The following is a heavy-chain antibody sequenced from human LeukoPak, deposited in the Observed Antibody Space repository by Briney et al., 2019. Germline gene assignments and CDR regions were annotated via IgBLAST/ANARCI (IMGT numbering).Heavy chain of an antibody. CDR1: GYTFSSYD. Sequence: ASVKVSCKASGYTFSSYDINWVRQATGQGLEWMGYMNPNSGNAAYAQKFQDRVIITTDTPISTAYMELSTLRSDDTAMYYCAREGLDLWGQGTLVTVSS. V-gene: IGHV1-8*03. J-gene: IGHJ5*02. CDR3: AREGLDL. CDR2: MNPNSGNA.